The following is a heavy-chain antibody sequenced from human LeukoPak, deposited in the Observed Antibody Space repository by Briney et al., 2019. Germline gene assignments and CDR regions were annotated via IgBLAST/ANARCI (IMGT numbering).Heavy chain of an antibody. CDR1: GYSFTSYW. D-gene: IGHD2-2*01. J-gene: IGHJ5*02. V-gene: IGHV5-51*01. Sequence: GESLKISCKGSGYSFTSYWIGWVRQMPGKGLEWMGIIYPGDSDTRYSPSFQGQVTTSADKSISTAYLQWSSLKASDTAMYYCARSQGAGYCSSTSCGGNWFDPWGQGTLVTVSS. CDR2: IYPGDSDT. CDR3: ARSQGAGYCSSTSCGGNWFDP.